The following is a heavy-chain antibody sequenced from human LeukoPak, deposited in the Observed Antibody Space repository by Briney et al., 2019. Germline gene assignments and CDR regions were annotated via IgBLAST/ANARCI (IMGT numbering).Heavy chain of an antibody. CDR3: ARVGAYDSSGYYPPQDY. Sequence: GGSLRLSCAASGFXFSSYSINWVRQAPGKGLEWVSSISSSSSYIYYADSVKGRFTISRDNAKNSLYLQMNSLRAEDTAVYYCARVGAYDSSGYYPPQDYWGQGTLVTVSS. J-gene: IGHJ4*02. V-gene: IGHV3-21*01. D-gene: IGHD3-22*01. CDR2: ISSSSSYI. CDR1: GFXFSSYS.